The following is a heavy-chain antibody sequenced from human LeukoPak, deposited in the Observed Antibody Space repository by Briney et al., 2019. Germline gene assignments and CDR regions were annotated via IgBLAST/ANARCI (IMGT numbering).Heavy chain of an antibody. CDR2: IYHSGST. V-gene: IGHV4-34*01. D-gene: IGHD7-27*01. CDR1: GGSFSGYY. Sequence: PSETLSLTCAVYGGSFSGYYWSWIRQPPGKGLEWIGEIYHSGSTNYNPSLKSRVTISVDKSKNQFSLKLSSVTAADTAVYYCARNWPRLGIFDYWGQGTLVTVSS. CDR3: ARNWPRLGIFDY. J-gene: IGHJ4*02.